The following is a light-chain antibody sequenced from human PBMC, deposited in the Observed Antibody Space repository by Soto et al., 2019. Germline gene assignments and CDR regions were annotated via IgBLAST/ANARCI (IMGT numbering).Light chain of an antibody. V-gene: IGLV2-18*02. CDR1: SGDVGSYNR. Sequence: QSALTQPPSVSGSPGQSVAISCTGTSGDVGSYNRVSWYQQPPGTAPKLMIFDVSNRPSGVPDRFSGSKSGNTASLTISGLQAEDEAYYYCSSYTTSSTYVFGTGTKVTVL. CDR3: SSYTTSSTYV. CDR2: DVS. J-gene: IGLJ1*01.